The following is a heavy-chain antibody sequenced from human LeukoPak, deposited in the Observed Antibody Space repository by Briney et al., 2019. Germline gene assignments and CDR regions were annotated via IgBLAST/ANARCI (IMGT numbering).Heavy chain of an antibody. D-gene: IGHD7-27*01. CDR2: INQDGSEK. CDR3: ARDKLTGDSHFDS. V-gene: IGHV3-7*01. J-gene: IGHJ4*02. Sequence: GGSLRLSCVASRFTFNKYYMSWVRQAPGKGLEWVANINQDGSEKYSVDSVTGRFTISRDNAKNSLYLQMNSLRAEDTAVYYCARDKLTGDSHFDSWGQGSLVTVSS. CDR1: RFTFNKYY.